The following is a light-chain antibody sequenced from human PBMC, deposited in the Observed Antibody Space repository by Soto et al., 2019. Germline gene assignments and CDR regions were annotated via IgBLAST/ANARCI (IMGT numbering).Light chain of an antibody. CDR2: DIS. Sequence: EITMTQFPGILSASPGEGVTLSCRAAQDVTTNLAWYQQKRGQAPRLLIYDISSRATGVPARFSGSGSGTEFTLSISGLQSEDFAVYFCQQYNNWPFSFGQGTRLEIK. CDR3: QQYNNWPFS. J-gene: IGKJ5*01. V-gene: IGKV3-15*01. CDR1: QDVTTN.